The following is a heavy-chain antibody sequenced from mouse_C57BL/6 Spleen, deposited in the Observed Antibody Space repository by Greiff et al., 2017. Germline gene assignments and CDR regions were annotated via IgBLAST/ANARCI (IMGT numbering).Heavy chain of an antibody. Sequence: QVQLQQPGAELVKPGASVKLSCKASGYTFTSYWMQWVKQRPGQGLEWIGEIDPSDSYTNYNQKFKGKATLTVDTSSSTAYMQLSSLTSEDSAVYYRARGRPLWPLDYWGQGTTLTVSS. J-gene: IGHJ2*01. V-gene: IGHV1-50*01. CDR3: ARGRPLWPLDY. CDR1: GYTFTSYW. D-gene: IGHD1-1*02. CDR2: IDPSDSYT.